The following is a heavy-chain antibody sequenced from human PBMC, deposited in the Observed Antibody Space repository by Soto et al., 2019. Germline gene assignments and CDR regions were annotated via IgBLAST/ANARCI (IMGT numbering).Heavy chain of an antibody. CDR1: GDSVSSNSAA. CDR3: AVSAGTGDAFDI. D-gene: IGHD6-13*01. Sequence: SQTLSLTCAISGDSVSSNSAAWNWIRQSPSRGLEWLGSTYYRSKWYNDYAVSVKSRITINPDTSKNQFSLQLNSGTPEDTAVYYGAVSAGTGDAFDIWGQGTMVTVSS. J-gene: IGHJ3*02. V-gene: IGHV6-1*01. CDR2: TYYRSKWYN.